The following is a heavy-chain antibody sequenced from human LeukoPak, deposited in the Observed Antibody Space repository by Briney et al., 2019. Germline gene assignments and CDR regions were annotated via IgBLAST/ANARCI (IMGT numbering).Heavy chain of an antibody. V-gene: IGHV1-46*01. D-gene: IGHD3-10*01. CDR3: AEATSERVEDLWANWFDP. J-gene: IGHJ5*02. CDR1: GYTFTSYY. CDR2: INPSGGST. Sequence: AASVKVSCKASGYTFTSYYMHWVRQAPGQGLEWMGIINPSGGSTSYAQKFQGRVTMTRDTSTSTAYMELSSLRSEDTAVYYCAEATSERVEDLWANWFDPWGQGTLVTVSS.